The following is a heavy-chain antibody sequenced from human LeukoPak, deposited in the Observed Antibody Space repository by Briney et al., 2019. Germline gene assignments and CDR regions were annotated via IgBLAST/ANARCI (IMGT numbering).Heavy chain of an antibody. V-gene: IGHV4-59*01. CDR1: GGPIRSYY. J-gene: IGHJ4*02. CDR3: ARAGWNYEKDY. CDR2: IYYSGST. Sequence: SETLSLTCTVSGGPIRSYYWSWIRQPPGKGLEWIGYIYYSGSTNYNPSLKSRVTISVDTSKNQFSLKLSSVTAADTAVYYCARAGWNYEKDYWGQGTLVTVSS. D-gene: IGHD1-7*01.